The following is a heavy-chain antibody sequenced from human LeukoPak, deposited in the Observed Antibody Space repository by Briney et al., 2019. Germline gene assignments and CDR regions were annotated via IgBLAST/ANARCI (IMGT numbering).Heavy chain of an antibody. CDR2: IGGSGAT. CDR3: ANRIVGARHFDY. J-gene: IGHJ4*02. Sequence: GGSLRLSCAASGFTFISYTMSWVRQAPGKGLEWVSSIGGSGATYYADSVKGRFTISRDNSKNTLYPEMTSLRAEDTAVYYCANRIVGARHFDYWGQGTLVPVSS. CDR1: GFTFISYT. V-gene: IGHV3-23*01. D-gene: IGHD1-26*01.